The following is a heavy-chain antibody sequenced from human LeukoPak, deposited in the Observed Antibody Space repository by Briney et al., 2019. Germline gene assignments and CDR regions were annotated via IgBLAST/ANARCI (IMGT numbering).Heavy chain of an antibody. D-gene: IGHD1-26*01. CDR2: FDPEDGET. CDR3: ARDNSVGDNAWWFDP. Sequence: ASVKVSCKISGYTLTELSMHWVRQAPGKGLEWMGGFDPEDGETIYAQKFQGRVTMTRDMSTSTDYMELSSLRSEDTAIYYCARDNSVGDNAWWFDPWGQGTLVTVSS. J-gene: IGHJ5*02. V-gene: IGHV1-24*01. CDR1: GYTLTELS.